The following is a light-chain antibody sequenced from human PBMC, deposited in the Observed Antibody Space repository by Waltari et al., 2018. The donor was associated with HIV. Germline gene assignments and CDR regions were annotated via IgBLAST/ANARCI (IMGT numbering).Light chain of an antibody. J-gene: IGKJ1*01. CDR1: QAISSY. CDR3: QQYYNYPRT. CDR2: SAS. Sequence: AIRMTPSPLSFSASTGDRVTITCRASQAISSYLAWYQQKPGKAPKLLIYSASTLQNGVPSRFSGSGSGTDFTLTINCLQSEDFATYYCQQYYNYPRTFGQGTKV. V-gene: IGKV1-8*01.